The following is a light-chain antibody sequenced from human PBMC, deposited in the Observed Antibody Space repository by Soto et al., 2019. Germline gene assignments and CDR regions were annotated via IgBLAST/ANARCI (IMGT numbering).Light chain of an antibody. CDR2: AAS. V-gene: IGKV1-27*01. Sequence: DIQMTQSPSSLSAAIGDRVTITCRASQGISNYSAWDQQKPGKVPKLLIYAASTLQSGVTSRFGGSGSGTDSSLTISSLQPEDVANYYCQEYNSALSTFGPGTKVDIK. CDR1: QGISNY. J-gene: IGKJ3*01. CDR3: QEYNSALST.